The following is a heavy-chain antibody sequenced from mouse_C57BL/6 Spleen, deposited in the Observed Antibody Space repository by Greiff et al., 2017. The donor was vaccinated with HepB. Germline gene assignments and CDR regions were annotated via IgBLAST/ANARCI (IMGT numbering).Heavy chain of an antibody. CDR1: GYSFTDYN. J-gene: IGHJ3*01. D-gene: IGHD1-1*01. Sequence: EVQLQQSGPELVKPGASVKISCKASGYSFTDYNMNWVKQSNGKSLEWIGVINPNYGTTSYNQKFKGKATLTVDQSSSTAYMRLNSLTSEDSAVYYWAGGSSYQAWFAYWGQGTLVTVSA. CDR3: AGGSSYQAWFAY. V-gene: IGHV1-39*01. CDR2: INPNYGTT.